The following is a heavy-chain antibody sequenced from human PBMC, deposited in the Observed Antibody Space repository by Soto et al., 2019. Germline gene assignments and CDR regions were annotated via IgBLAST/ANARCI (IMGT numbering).Heavy chain of an antibody. CDR2: INHSGST. D-gene: IGHD2-21*01. J-gene: IGHJ5*02. CDR3: ARGKGFVSWFDP. V-gene: IGHV4-38-2*01. CDR1: GYSISSGYY. Sequence: SETLSLTCAVSGYSISSGYYWGWIRQPPGKGLEWIGEINHSGSTNYNPSLKSRVTISVDTSKNQFSLKLSSVTAADTAVYYCARGKGFVSWFDPCGPGTLVT.